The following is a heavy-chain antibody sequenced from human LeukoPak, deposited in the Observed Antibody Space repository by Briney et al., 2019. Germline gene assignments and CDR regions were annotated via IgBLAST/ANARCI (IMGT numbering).Heavy chain of an antibody. V-gene: IGHV3-30*04. CDR1: GFTFSSYA. J-gene: IGHJ4*02. CDR2: ISYDGSNK. Sequence: GGSLRLSCAASGFTFSSYAMHWVRQAPGKGLEGVAVISYDGSNKYYADSVKGRFTISRDNSKNTLYLQMNSLRAEDTAVYYCARVPGGIVVVITDIYFDYWGQGTLVTVSS. CDR3: ARVPGGIVVVITDIYFDY. D-gene: IGHD3-22*01.